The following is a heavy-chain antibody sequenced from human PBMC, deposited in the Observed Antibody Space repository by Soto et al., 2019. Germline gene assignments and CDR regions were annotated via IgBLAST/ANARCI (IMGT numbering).Heavy chain of an antibody. J-gene: IGHJ5*02. CDR1: GFTFSSYS. CDR3: ASRGKWGHSGYDGNWFDP. CDR2: ISSSSSYI. D-gene: IGHD5-12*01. Sequence: EVQLVESGGGLVKPGGSLRLSCAASGFTFSSYSMNWVRQAPGKGLEWVSSISSSSSYIYYADSVKGRFTISRDNAKNSRYLQMNSLRAEDTAVYYCASRGKWGHSGYDGNWFDPWGQGTLVTVSS. V-gene: IGHV3-21*01.